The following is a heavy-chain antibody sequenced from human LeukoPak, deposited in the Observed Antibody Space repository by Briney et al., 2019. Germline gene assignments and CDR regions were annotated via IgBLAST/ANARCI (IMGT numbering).Heavy chain of an antibody. CDR3: ARGVLYYYYYMDV. CDR1: GFTFSSYN. V-gene: IGHV3-48*01. Sequence: GGSLRLSCAVSGFTFSSYNMNWVRQAPGKGLEWVSYISSSSVTIYYADSVKGRFTISRDNAKNSLYLQMNSLRAEDTAVYYCARGVLYYYYYMDVWGKGTTVTVSS. CDR2: ISSSSVTI. D-gene: IGHD6-6*01. J-gene: IGHJ6*03.